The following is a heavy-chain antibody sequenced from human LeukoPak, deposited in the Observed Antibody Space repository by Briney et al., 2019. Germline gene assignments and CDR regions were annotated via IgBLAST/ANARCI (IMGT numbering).Heavy chain of an antibody. CDR3: ARGSSWGEHS. CDR2: IYYTGST. CDR1: GGSLSSYH. J-gene: IGHJ4*02. D-gene: IGHD3-16*01. V-gene: IGHV4-59*01. Sequence: SETLSLTCTVSGGSLSSYHWSWIRQPPGKGLEWIGYIYYTGSTKYNPSLESRVTISVDRSMNKFSMKMTSVTTADTAVYYCARGSSWGEHSWGQGTLVAISS.